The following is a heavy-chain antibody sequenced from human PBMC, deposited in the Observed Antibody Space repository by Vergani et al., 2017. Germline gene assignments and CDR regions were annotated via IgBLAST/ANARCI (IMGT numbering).Heavy chain of an antibody. Sequence: EVQLVESGGGLVQPGGSLRLSCVVSGFDFSSYIMNWVRQAPGKGLEWVSFVSTGTKSQSYAESVKGRFTISRDSAKNSLYLQMNSLRAEDTAVYYCARSTDTAMDFDYWGQGTLVTVSS. V-gene: IGHV3-48*01. CDR2: VSTGTKSQ. D-gene: IGHD5-18*01. J-gene: IGHJ4*02. CDR1: GFDFSSYI. CDR3: ARSTDTAMDFDY.